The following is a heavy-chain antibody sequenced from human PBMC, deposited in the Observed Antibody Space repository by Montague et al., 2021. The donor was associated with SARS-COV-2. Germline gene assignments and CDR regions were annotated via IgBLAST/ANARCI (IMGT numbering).Heavy chain of an antibody. CDR2: IYYSGST. J-gene: IGHJ5*02. D-gene: IGHD3/OR15-3a*01. V-gene: IGHV4-39*01. CDR3: ARGLVGWFDP. Sequence: SETLSLTRTVSGGSISSSSYYWGWIRQPPGKGLEWIGSIYYSGSTYYNPSLKSRVTISVDTSKNQFSLKLSSVTAADTAVYYCARGLVGWFDPWGQGTLVTVSS. CDR1: GGSISSSSYY.